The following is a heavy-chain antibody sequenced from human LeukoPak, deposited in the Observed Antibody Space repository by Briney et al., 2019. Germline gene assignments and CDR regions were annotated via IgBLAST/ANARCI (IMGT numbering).Heavy chain of an antibody. CDR3: ARGRPVDSSGSHLGY. CDR2: INHSGST. D-gene: IGHD3-22*01. Sequence: SETLSLTCAASGGTFSGYDWSWIRQPPGKGLEWIGEINHSGSTNYNPSLKSRVTISVDTSKNQFSLKLSSVTAADTAVYYCARGRPVDSSGSHLGYWGQGTLVTVSS. V-gene: IGHV4-34*01. CDR1: GGTFSGYD. J-gene: IGHJ4*02.